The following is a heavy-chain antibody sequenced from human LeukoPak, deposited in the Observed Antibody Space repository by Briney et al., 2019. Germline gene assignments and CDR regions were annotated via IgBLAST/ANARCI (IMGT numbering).Heavy chain of an antibody. CDR1: GFTFSSYA. J-gene: IGHJ4*02. CDR3: ASTVSVLNRIDY. Sequence: GGSLRLSCAASGFTFSSYAMSWVRQAPGKGLEWVAVISYDGSNKYYADSVKGRFTISRDNSKNTLYLQMNSLRAEDTAVYYCASTVSVLNRIDYWGQGTLVTVSS. D-gene: IGHD4-17*01. CDR2: ISYDGSNK. V-gene: IGHV3-30-3*01.